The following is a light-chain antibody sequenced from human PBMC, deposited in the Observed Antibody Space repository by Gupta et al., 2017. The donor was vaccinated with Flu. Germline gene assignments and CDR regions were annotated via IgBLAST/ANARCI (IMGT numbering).Light chain of an antibody. J-gene: IGKJ4*01. CDR2: DAS. CDR1: QSVRSY. Sequence: ATLSLPPGERATLSCRASQSVRSYLAWYQQKPGQAPRLLIYDASNRDTGIPARFSGSGYGTDFTLTISSREPEDFAVYYCQQRSNWPPLTFGGGTKVEIK. V-gene: IGKV3-11*01. CDR3: QQRSNWPPLT.